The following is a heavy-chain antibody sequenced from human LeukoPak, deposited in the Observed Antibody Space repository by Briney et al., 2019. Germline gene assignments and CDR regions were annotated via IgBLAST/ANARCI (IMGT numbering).Heavy chain of an antibody. V-gene: IGHV4-39*01. CDR1: GGSISSSSYY. Sequence: SETLSLTCTVSGGSISSSSYYWGWIRQPPGKGLEWIGSIYYSGSTYYNPSLKGRVTISVDTSKNQFSLKLSSVTAADTAVYYCARHLYSSGWQYAFDIWGQGTMVTVSS. J-gene: IGHJ3*02. D-gene: IGHD6-19*01. CDR2: IYYSGST. CDR3: ARHLYSSGWQYAFDI.